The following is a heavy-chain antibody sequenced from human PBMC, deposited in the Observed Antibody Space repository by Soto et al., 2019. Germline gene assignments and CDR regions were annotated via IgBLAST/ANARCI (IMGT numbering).Heavy chain of an antibody. J-gene: IGHJ4*02. CDR1: GFTFSSYA. CDR3: AKHAGLLWFGELIARRL. V-gene: IGHV3-23*01. Sequence: GGSLRLSCAASGFTFSSYAMSWVRQAPGKGLEWVSAISGSGGSTYYADSVKGRFTISRDNSKNTLYLQMNSLRAEDTAVYYCAKHAGLLWFGELIARRLWGQGTLVPVSS. D-gene: IGHD3-10*01. CDR2: ISGSGGST.